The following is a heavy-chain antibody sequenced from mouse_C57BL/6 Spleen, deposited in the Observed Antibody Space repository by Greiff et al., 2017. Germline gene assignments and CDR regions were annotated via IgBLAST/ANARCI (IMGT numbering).Heavy chain of an antibody. V-gene: IGHV1-18*01. D-gene: IGHD4-1*01. CDR3: ARTWEGWFDY. CDR2: INPNNGGT. J-gene: IGHJ2*01. Sequence: EVMLVESGPELVQPGASVKIPCKASGYTFTDYNMDWVKQSHGKSLEWIGDINPNNGGTIYNQKFKGKATLTVDKSSSTAYMELRSLTSEDTAVYYCARTWEGWFDYWGQGTTLTVST. CDR1: GYTFTDYN.